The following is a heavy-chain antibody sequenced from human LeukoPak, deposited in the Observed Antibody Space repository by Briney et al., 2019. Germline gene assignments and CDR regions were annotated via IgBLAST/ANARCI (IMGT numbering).Heavy chain of an antibody. J-gene: IGHJ4*02. V-gene: IGHV3-30*18. Sequence: PGGSLRLSCAASGFTFSSYGMHWVRKAPGKGLEWVAVIAYDGSNKYYADSVKGRFTISRDNSKNTLYLQMNSLRAEDTAVYYCAKGSIDYWGQGTLVTVSS. D-gene: IGHD5/OR15-5a*01. CDR1: GFTFSSYG. CDR3: AKGSIDY. CDR2: IAYDGSNK.